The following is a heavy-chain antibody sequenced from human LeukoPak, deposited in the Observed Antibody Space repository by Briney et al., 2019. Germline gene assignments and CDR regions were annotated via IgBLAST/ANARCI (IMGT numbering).Heavy chain of an antibody. CDR1: GITLSNYG. Sequence: GSLRLSCVVSGITLSNYGMSWVRQAPGKGLEWIGYIYTSGSTNYNPSLKSRVTISVDTSKNQFSLKLSSVTAADTAVYYCVGGYTYNWFDPWGQGTLVTVSS. J-gene: IGHJ5*02. CDR2: IYTSGST. D-gene: IGHD3-16*02. V-gene: IGHV4-4*09. CDR3: VGGYTYNWFDP.